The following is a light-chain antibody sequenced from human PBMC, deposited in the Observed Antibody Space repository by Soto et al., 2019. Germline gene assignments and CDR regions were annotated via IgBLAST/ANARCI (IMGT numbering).Light chain of an antibody. J-gene: IGKJ1*01. CDR1: QIVSSSY. Sequence: EIVLTQSPGTLSLSPGERATLSCRASQIVSSSYLACYQQKPGQAPRLLFYGASSRATGIPDRFSGSGSGTDFTLTISRLEPEDFAVYYCQQYGSSPPWTFGQGTKVEIK. V-gene: IGKV3-20*01. CDR3: QQYGSSPPWT. CDR2: GAS.